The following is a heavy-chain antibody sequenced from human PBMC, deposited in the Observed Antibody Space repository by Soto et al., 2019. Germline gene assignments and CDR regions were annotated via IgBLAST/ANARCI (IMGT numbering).Heavy chain of an antibody. D-gene: IGHD3-3*01. CDR1: GGSLSGFY. Sequence: QVQLQQRGAGLLKPSETLSLTCGVYGGSLSGFYWSWIRQLPGKGLEWIGEITPGGSAAYHPSLRRRAAISLDTSKNQISLEMNSVTVADTGVYYCARGGGWRWTPPWGQGTLVTVSS. CDR3: ARGGGWRWTPP. J-gene: IGHJ4*02. CDR2: ITPGGSA. V-gene: IGHV4-34*01.